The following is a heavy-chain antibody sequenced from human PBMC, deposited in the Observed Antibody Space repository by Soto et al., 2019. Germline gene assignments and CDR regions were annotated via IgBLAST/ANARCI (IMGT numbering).Heavy chain of an antibody. V-gene: IGHV1-8*02. D-gene: IGHD3-16*01. J-gene: IGHJ5*02. CDR3: ARNLYNTGDFDH. CDR1: GYTFTDYD. CDR2: MTPNSGNT. Sequence: QVQLMQSGAEVRKPGASVKVSCRASGYTFTDYDINWVRQATGQGLEWLGWMTPNSGNTGYALKFQGRVTLTRDISRSTAYMERSSLTSEDTAVYYCARNLYNTGDFDHWGQGTLVTVSS.